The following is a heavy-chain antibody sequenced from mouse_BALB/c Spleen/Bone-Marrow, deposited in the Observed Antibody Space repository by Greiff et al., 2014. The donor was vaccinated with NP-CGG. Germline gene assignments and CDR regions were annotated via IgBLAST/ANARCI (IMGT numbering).Heavy chain of an antibody. D-gene: IGHD2-3*01. V-gene: IGHV5-12*02. CDR3: ARRGWYYAMDY. Sequence: DVMLVEFGGGLVQPGGSLKLSCATSGFTFSDYYMYWVRQTPEKRLEWVAYISNGGGSTYYPDTVKGRFTISRDNAKNTLYLQMSRLKSEDTAMYYCARRGWYYAMDYWGQGTSVTVSS. J-gene: IGHJ4*01. CDR1: GFTFSDYY. CDR2: ISNGGGST.